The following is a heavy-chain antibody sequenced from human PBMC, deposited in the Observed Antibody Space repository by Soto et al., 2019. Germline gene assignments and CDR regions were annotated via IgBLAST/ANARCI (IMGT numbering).Heavy chain of an antibody. CDR3: AMTSGYRQAMNFDY. J-gene: IGHJ4*02. V-gene: IGHV1-69*02. Sequence: GASVKVSCKASGGTFSSYTISWVRQAPGQGLEWMGRIIPILGIANYAQKFQGRVTITADKSTSTAYMELSNLRSEDTAVYYCAMTSGYRQAMNFDYWGQGTLVTVSS. D-gene: IGHD5-12*01. CDR1: GGTFSSYT. CDR2: IIPILGIA.